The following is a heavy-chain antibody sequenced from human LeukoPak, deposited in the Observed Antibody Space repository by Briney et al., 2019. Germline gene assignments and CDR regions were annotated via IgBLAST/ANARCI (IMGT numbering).Heavy chain of an antibody. V-gene: IGHV3-73*01. CDR1: GFDFSGFY. J-gene: IGHJ4*02. Sequence: GGSLKLSSAASGFDFSGFYMHWVRQASGRGLEWVGLIRSKPSGYTTVYAASVKGRFTVSRDDSKNTAYLQMNSLKGEDTAVYYCTRQHCSGGSCSYVDYWGQGTLVTVSS. CDR3: TRQHCSGGSCSYVDY. D-gene: IGHD2-15*01. CDR2: IRSKPSGYTT.